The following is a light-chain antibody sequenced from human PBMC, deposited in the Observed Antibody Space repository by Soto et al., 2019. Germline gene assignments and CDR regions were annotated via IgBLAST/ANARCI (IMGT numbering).Light chain of an antibody. V-gene: IGKV3-15*01. CDR1: QSVNSN. J-gene: IGKJ4*01. CDR2: GTS. CDR3: QQYYNWPLT. Sequence: EIVLTQSPATLSLSPGERAALSCRASQSVNSNFLAWYQQKPGQAPRLLIYGTSTRVTGIPARFSGSGSGTEFTLTISSLQSEDFAVYYCQQYYNWPLTFGGGTKVHIK.